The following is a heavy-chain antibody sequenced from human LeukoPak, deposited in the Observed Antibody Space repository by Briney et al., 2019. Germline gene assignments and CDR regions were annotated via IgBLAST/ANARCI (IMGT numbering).Heavy chain of an antibody. J-gene: IGHJ6*02. CDR2: INRSGDTL. V-gene: IGHV3-11*01. CDR1: GFTFRDYY. CDR3: AREIVIFPDYYYYGMDV. Sequence: PGGSLRLSCAASGFTFRDYYMTWIRQAPGKGLEWISYINRSGDTLYYADSVEGRFTISRDNAKNSLYLQMNSLRAEDTAVYYCAREIVIFPDYYYYGMDVWGQGTTVTVSS. D-gene: IGHD2/OR15-2a*01.